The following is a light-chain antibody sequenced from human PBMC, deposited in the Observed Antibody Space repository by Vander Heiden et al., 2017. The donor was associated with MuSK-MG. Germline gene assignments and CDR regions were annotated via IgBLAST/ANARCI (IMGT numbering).Light chain of an antibody. J-gene: IGKJ3*01. Sequence: EIVLTQSPATLSLSPGERATLSCRASQSVSSYLAWYQQKPGQAPRLLIYEASNRATGIPARFSGSGSGTDFTLTISSLEPEDFAVYSCQQRSDWPLTFGPRTKVDIK. CDR3: QQRSDWPLT. V-gene: IGKV3-11*01. CDR1: QSVSSY. CDR2: EAS.